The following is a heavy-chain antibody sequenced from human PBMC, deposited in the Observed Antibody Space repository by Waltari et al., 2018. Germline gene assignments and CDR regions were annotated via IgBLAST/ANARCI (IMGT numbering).Heavy chain of an antibody. CDR1: GGSISSYY. V-gene: IGHV4-59*01. Sequence: QVQLQESGSGLVKPSETLSLTCTVSGGSISSYYWTWIRQPPGQGLEWIGYIYYSGSTNYNPSLKSRVTISVDTSKNQFSLKLSSVTAADTAVYYCARESGEENCSGGSCYSTGFDPWGQGTLVTVSS. CDR3: ARESGEENCSGGSCYSTGFDP. D-gene: IGHD2-15*01. CDR2: IYYSGST. J-gene: IGHJ5*02.